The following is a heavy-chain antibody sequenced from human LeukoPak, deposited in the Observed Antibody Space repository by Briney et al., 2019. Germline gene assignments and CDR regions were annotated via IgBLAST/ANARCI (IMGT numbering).Heavy chain of an antibody. J-gene: IGHJ4*02. D-gene: IGHD2-15*01. CDR1: GGSISSGDYY. CDR2: IYYSGST. CDR3: ARADTRSTAYFDY. V-gene: IGHV4-30-4*01. Sequence: SETLSLTCTVSGGSISSGDYYWSWIRQPPGKGLEWIGYIYYSGSTYYNPSLKSRVTISVDTSKNQFSLKLSSVTAADTAVYYCARADTRSTAYFDYWGQGTLVTVSS.